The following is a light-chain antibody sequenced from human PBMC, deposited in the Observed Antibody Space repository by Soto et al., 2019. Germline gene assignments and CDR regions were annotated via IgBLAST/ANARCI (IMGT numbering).Light chain of an antibody. Sequence: EIVLTQSPGTLSLSPGERATLSCRSSQSVSSSYLAWYQQKPGQAPRLLIYDVSSRATGIPDRFSGSGSGTYFSLTISRLEPEDSALYYCQQYGSSPTFGQGTKVEIK. CDR3: QQYGSSPT. CDR2: DVS. CDR1: QSVSSSY. V-gene: IGKV3-20*01. J-gene: IGKJ1*01.